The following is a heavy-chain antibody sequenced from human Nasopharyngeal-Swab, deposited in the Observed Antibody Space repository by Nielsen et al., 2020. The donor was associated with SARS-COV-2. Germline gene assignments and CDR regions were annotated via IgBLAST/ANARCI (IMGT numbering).Heavy chain of an antibody. D-gene: IGHD2-21*01. V-gene: IGHV3-11*05. Sequence: GGSLRLSCEAAGFTFSDYYMSWIRQSPGRGLERLGYISSRSTYTDYADSVKGRFTISRDNAKNSLYLQMNNLTVADTAVYYCAREYMEDTSVVDSWGQGAPVTVSS. J-gene: IGHJ4*02. CDR1: GFTFSDYY. CDR2: ISSRSTYT. CDR3: AREYMEDTSVVDS.